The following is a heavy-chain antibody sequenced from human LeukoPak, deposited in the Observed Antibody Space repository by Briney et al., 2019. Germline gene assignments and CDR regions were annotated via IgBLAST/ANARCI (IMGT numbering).Heavy chain of an antibody. D-gene: IGHD2-21*02. V-gene: IGHV3-21*01. Sequence: GGSLRLSCEASGFTFSSYSMSWVRQAPGKGLEWVSIISSSSTGIFSAGAMKGRFTISRDNAKNSLYLEMTSLRAEDTAVYYCARGGPGVTRHFDYWGQGTLVTVSS. J-gene: IGHJ4*02. CDR2: ISSSSTGI. CDR1: GFTFSSYS. CDR3: ARGGPGVTRHFDY.